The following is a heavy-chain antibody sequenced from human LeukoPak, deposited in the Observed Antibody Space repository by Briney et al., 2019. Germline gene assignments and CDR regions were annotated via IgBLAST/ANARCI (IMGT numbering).Heavy chain of an antibody. CDR3: ARGGNSSWDY. J-gene: IGHJ4*02. V-gene: IGHV3-7*01. CDR1: GFAVNSNY. Sequence: GGSLRLSCAASGFAVNSNYMSWVRQAPGKGLEWVANIKPDGTEKYYVDSLKGRFTISRDNAKNSLYLQLNSLRVEDTAVYYCARGGNSSWDYWGQGALVTVSS. D-gene: IGHD6-6*01. CDR2: IKPDGTEK.